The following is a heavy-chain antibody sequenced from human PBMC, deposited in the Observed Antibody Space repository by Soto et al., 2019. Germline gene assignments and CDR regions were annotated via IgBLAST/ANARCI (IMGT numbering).Heavy chain of an antibody. V-gene: IGHV1-69*01. CDR1: GGTFSSYA. CDR3: ASGGVSGSPENYYGMDV. J-gene: IGHJ6*02. D-gene: IGHD1-26*01. CDR2: IIPIFGTA. Sequence: KVSCKASGGTFSSYAISWVRQAPGQVLEWMGGIIPIFGTANYAQKFQGRVTITADESTSTAYMELSSLRSEDTAVYYCASGGVSGSPENYYGMDVWGQGTTVTVSS.